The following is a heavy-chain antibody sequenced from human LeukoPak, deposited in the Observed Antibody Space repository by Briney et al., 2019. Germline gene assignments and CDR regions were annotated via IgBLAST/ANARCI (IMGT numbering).Heavy chain of an antibody. J-gene: IGHJ6*02. CDR3: ARGQGGATWEYYYYGMDV. Sequence: ASVKVSCKASGYTFTSYDINWVRQATGQGLEWMGWMNPNSGNTGYAQKFQGRVTMTRNTSISTAYMELSSLRSEDTAVYYCARGQGGATWEYYYYGMDVWGQGTTVTVSS. V-gene: IGHV1-8*01. D-gene: IGHD1-26*01. CDR1: GYTFTSYD. CDR2: MNPNSGNT.